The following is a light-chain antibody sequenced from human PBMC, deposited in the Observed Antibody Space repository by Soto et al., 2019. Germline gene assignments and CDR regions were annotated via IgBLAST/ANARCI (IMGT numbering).Light chain of an antibody. CDR2: GAS. CDR1: QSVSSN. CDR3: QQYNNWPWT. V-gene: IGKV3-15*01. J-gene: IGKJ1*01. Sequence: VITQSASTLSVSPGERATLSCRASQSVSSNLAWYQQKPGQAPRLLIYGASTRATGIPARFSGSGSGTEFTLTISSLQSEDFAVYYCQQYNNWPWTFG.